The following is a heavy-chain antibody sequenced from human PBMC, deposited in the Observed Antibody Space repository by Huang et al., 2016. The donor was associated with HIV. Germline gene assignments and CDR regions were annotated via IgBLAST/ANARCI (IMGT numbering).Heavy chain of an antibody. CDR3: AHTFAAELLTNYFHP. Sequence: QITLKESGPTVVKPTQTLTLTCTFSGFSLNTGAMGVGWIRKPPGKALEWLALIYWNDDKRYPPSLKTRLTITKDTPKNQVVLKITNVTPADTATYYCAHTFAAELLTNYFHPWGQGAPVTVSS. D-gene: IGHD1-26*01. V-gene: IGHV2-5*01. CDR1: GFSLNTGAMG. CDR2: IYWNDDK. J-gene: IGHJ5*02.